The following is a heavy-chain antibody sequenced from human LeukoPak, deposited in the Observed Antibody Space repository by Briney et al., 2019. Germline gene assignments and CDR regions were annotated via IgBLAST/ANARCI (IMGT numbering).Heavy chain of an antibody. J-gene: IGHJ4*02. CDR2: INHSGST. CDR3: ARYDLCSSTSCYGGRYYFDY. V-gene: IGHV4-34*01. D-gene: IGHD2-2*01. Sequence: PSETLSLTCAVYGVSFSGYYWSWLRQPPGKGLEWLGEINHSGSTNYNPSLKSRVTISVDTSKNQFSLKLSSVTAADTAVYYCARYDLCSSTSCYGGRYYFDYWGQGTLVTVSS. CDR1: GVSFSGYY.